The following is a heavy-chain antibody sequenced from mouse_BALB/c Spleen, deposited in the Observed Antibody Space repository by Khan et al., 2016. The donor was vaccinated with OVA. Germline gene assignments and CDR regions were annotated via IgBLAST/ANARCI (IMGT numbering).Heavy chain of an antibody. CDR2: ISSGGTYT. Sequence: EVELVESGGDLVKPGGSLTLSCTASGFTFSTYGMSWVRQTPDKRLEWVATISSGGTYTYYPDSVMGRFTISRDNAKNTLYLQMSILRSEYTAMYYFARHWVGVMDYWGQGTSVTVSS. D-gene: IGHD1-1*01. J-gene: IGHJ4*01. CDR3: ARHWVGVMDY. CDR1: GFTFSTYG. V-gene: IGHV5-6*01.